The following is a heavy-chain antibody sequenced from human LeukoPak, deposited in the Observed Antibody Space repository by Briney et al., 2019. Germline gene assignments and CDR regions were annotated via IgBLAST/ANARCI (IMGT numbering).Heavy chain of an antibody. CDR2: ISGSGGSA. J-gene: IGHJ4*02. CDR3: AKDRANRRFDY. D-gene: IGHD4/OR15-4a*01. Sequence: PGGSLRLSCAASGFTFSSYSMNWVRQAPGKGLEWVSAISGSGGSAYYADSVKGRFTISRDNSKNTLYLQMNSLRAEDTAVYYCAKDRANRRFDYWGQGTLVTVSS. CDR1: GFTFSSYS. V-gene: IGHV3-23*01.